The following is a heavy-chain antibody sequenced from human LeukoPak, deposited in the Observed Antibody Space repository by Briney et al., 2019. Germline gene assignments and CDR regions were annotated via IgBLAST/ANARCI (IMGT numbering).Heavy chain of an antibody. V-gene: IGHV3-21*01. D-gene: IGHD2/OR15-2a*01. J-gene: IGHJ6*02. CDR2: ISSSSSYT. Sequence: GGSLRLSCAASGFTFSSYSMNWVRQAPGKGLEWVSSISSSSSYTYYADSVKGRFTISRDNAKNSLYLQMNSLRAEDTAVYYCARDLSEYYYYGTDVWGQGTTVTVSS. CDR3: ARDLSEYYYYGTDV. CDR1: GFTFSSYS.